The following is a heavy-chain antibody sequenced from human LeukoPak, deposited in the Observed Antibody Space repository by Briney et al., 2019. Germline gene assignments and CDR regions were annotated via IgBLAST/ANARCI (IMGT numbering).Heavy chain of an antibody. CDR2: ISRTSEST. Sequence: KGGGSLRLSCAASGFSFNTYSMTWVRQAPGKGLEWVSIISRTSESTFYADSVKGRFTISRDNAKNSLYLQMNGLRAEDTAVYYCAELGTTIIGGVWGKGTTVTISS. CDR1: GFSFNTYS. CDR3: AELGTTIIGGV. J-gene: IGHJ6*04. V-gene: IGHV3-21*01. D-gene: IGHD3-10*02.